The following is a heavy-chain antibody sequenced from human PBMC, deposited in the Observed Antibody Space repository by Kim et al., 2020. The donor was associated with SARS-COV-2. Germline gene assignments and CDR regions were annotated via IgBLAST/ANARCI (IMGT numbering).Heavy chain of an antibody. V-gene: IGHV1-8*01. Sequence: GDKVYAQQFQGRVTMTRETSITTAYLELSSLKAEDTAGYYCTRGVTAGYDYWGQGTLVTVSS. CDR3: TRGVTAGYDY. J-gene: IGHJ4*02. D-gene: IGHD6-25*01. CDR2: GDK.